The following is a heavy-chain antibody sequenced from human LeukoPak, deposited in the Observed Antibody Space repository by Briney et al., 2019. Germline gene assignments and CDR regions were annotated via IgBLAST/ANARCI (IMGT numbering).Heavy chain of an antibody. CDR3: ARSKGRYYDFWSGPGTADY. V-gene: IGHV1-18*01. CDR2: ISAYNGNT. Sequence: ASVKVSCKASGYTFTSYGISWVRQAPGQGLEWMGWISAYNGNTNYAQKLQGRVTMTTDTSTSTAYMELRSLRSDDTAVYHCARSKGRYYDFWSGPGTADYWGQGTLVTVSS. D-gene: IGHD3-3*01. J-gene: IGHJ4*02. CDR1: GYTFTSYG.